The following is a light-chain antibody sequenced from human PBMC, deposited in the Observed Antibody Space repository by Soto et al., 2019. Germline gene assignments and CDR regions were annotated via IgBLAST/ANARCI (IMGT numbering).Light chain of an antibody. Sequence: QSALTQPPSVSGSPGQSVTISCTGTNTDFVSYNRVSWYQQPPGTAPKLMIYEVSKRPSGVPDRFSGSKSGNTASLTISGLQAADEADYYCSLHTGENAYVFGTGTKVTVL. CDR3: SLHTGENAYV. CDR2: EVS. CDR1: NTDFVSYNR. V-gene: IGLV2-18*01. J-gene: IGLJ1*01.